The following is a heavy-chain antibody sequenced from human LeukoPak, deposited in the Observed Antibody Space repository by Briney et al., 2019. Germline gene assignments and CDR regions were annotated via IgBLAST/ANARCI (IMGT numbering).Heavy chain of an antibody. V-gene: IGHV1-18*04. CDR3: ARVPPSAHQVFSSDY. CDR2: ISANNGDT. D-gene: IGHD1-14*01. Sequence: ASVKVSCKASGYTFTNYGISWVLQAPGQGLEWMSWISANNGDTRYAQNFRGRVTMTTDTSTTTAYMELRSLTSDDTAVYYCARVPPSAHQVFSSDYWGQGTQVTVSS. CDR1: GYTFTNYG. J-gene: IGHJ4*02.